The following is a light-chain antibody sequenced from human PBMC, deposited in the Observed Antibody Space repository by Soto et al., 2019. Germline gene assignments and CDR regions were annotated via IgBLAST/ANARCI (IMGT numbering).Light chain of an antibody. CDR3: CSYAGYSSFV. J-gene: IGLJ7*01. V-gene: IGLV2-23*03. CDR2: EGN. Sequence: QSALTQPASVSGSPGQSITISCTGTSSDVGGYNLVSWYQQKPGKVPKVVISEGNKRPSGVSNRFSGSKSGNTASLTISGLQAEDEADYYCCSYAGYSSFVFGSGTQLTVL. CDR1: SSDVGGYNL.